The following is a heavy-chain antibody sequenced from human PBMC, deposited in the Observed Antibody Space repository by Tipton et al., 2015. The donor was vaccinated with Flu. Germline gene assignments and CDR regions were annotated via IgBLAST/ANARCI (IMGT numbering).Heavy chain of an antibody. CDR3: ARDPNPSGLDPRRVGY. J-gene: IGHJ4*02. D-gene: IGHD1-26*01. V-gene: IGHV4-4*07. CDR1: GGSISSYY. CDR2: IYTSGST. Sequence: TLSLTCTVSGGSISSYYWSWIRQPAGKGLEWTGRIYTSGSTNYNPSLKSRVTMSVDTSKNQFSLKLSSVTAADTAVYYCARDPNPSGLDPRRVGYWGQGTLVTVSS.